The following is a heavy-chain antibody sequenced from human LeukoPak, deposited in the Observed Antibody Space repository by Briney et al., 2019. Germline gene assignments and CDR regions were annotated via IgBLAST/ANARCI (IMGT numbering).Heavy chain of an antibody. CDR1: GGSISTYY. CDR3: ARGGTIRNGMDV. D-gene: IGHD5-12*01. J-gene: IGHJ6*02. CDR2: IYYSGST. Sequence: SETPSLTCTVSGGSISTYYWSWIRQPPGKGLEWIGYIYYSGSTNYNASLKSRVTISVDTSKNQFSLKLSSVTAADTAVYYCARGGTIRNGMDVWGQGTTVTVSS. V-gene: IGHV4-59*01.